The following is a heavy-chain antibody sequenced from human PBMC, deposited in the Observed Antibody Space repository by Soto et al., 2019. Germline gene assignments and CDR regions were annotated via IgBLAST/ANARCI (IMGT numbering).Heavy chain of an antibody. J-gene: IGHJ4*02. V-gene: IGHV3-30*18. CDR3: AKDTPDYYDSSGYSY. CDR2: ISYDGSNK. D-gene: IGHD3-22*01. CDR1: GFTFSSYG. Sequence: QVQLVESGGGVVQPGRSLRLSCAASGFTFSSYGMHWVRQAPGKGLEWVAVISYDGSNKYYADSVKGRFTISRDNSKNTLYLQMNSLRAEDTAVYYCAKDTPDYYDSSGYSYWGQGTLVTVSS.